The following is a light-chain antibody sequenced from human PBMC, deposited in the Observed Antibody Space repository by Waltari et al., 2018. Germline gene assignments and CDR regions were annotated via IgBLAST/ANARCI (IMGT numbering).Light chain of an antibody. Sequence: QSALTQPPSVSGSPGQSITISCPATSRDVGGCNSLSWYQDHPGQAPKVIIYAVSDRPSGISERFSGSKSGNTASLTISGLQAEDEADYYCSSQSSDNVVLFGGGTKLTVL. CDR1: SRDVGGCNS. V-gene: IGLV2-14*03. CDR2: AVS. J-gene: IGLJ2*01. CDR3: SSQSSDNVVL.